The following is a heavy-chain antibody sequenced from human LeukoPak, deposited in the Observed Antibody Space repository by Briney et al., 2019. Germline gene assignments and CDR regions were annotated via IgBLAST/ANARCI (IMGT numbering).Heavy chain of an antibody. V-gene: IGHV4-4*07. Sequence: SSETLSLTCTVSGGSINSYYWTWIRQPAGKGLEWIGRIFTSASTSYNPSLKSRVTMSIDTSKNQFSLKLSSVTAADTAVYYCARYSSTSWPYMDVWGKGTTVTVSS. CDR2: IFTSAST. CDR3: ARYSSTSWPYMDV. J-gene: IGHJ6*03. D-gene: IGHD2-2*01. CDR1: GGSINSYY.